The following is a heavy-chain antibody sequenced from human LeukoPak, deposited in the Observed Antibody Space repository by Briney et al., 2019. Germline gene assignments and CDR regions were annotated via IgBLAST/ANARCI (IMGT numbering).Heavy chain of an antibody. CDR3: APYPEKLRYFDWLLLSY. J-gene: IGHJ4*02. CDR1: GFTFSSYW. D-gene: IGHD3-9*01. V-gene: IGHV3-7*01. Sequence: PGGSLRLSCAASGFTFSSYWMSWVRQAPGKGLEWVANIKQDGSEKYYVDSVKGRFTISRDNAKNSLYLQMNSLRAEDTAVYYCAPYPEKLRYFDWLLLSYWGQGTLVTVSS. CDR2: IKQDGSEK.